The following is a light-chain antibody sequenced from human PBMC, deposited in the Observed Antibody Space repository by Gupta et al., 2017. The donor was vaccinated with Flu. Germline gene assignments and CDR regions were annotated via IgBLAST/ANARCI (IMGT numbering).Light chain of an antibody. V-gene: IGLV1-47*01. J-gene: IGLJ3*02. Sequence: QSVLAQPPSASGTPGQRVTISCSGSSSNIADNFVYWYQQLPGTAPKLLVYRINERPSGVPDRFSGSKSGASASLAISGLRSEDEGTDYCAAWDDDMAGWGFGGGTILTVL. CDR2: RIN. CDR3: AAWDDDMAGWG. CDR1: SSNIADNF.